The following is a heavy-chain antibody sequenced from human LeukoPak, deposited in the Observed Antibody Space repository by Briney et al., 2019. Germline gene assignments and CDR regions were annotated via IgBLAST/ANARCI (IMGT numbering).Heavy chain of an antibody. J-gene: IGHJ4*02. Sequence: IPIFGTANSAQQFQGRVTITTDESTSTAYMEMSSLRSEGTAVYYCARAIMGMIVSRYYFDYWGQGTLVTVSS. CDR2: IPIFGTA. D-gene: IGHD3-22*01. CDR3: ARAIMGMIVSRYYFDY. V-gene: IGHV1-69*05.